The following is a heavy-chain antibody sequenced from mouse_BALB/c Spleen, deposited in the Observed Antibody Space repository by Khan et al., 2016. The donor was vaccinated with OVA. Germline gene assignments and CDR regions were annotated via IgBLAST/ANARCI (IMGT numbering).Heavy chain of an antibody. CDR2: ILGDGST. V-gene: IGHV2-6-7*01. CDR3: ARAYYGNYREAMDY. CDR1: GFSLTGYG. D-gene: IGHD2-10*01. J-gene: IGHJ4*01. Sequence: QVQLQQSGPGLVEPSQSLSLTCTVSGFSLTGYGVNWVRQHLGKGLVWLGMILGDGSTDYYSPLHSRLSISKDYSKRQVFFKLYSLVTDDTARYYCARAYYGNYREAMDYWGQGTSVTVSS.